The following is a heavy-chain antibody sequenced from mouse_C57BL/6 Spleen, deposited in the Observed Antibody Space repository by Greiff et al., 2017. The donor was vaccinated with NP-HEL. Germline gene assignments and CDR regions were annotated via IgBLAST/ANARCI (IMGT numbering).Heavy chain of an antibody. J-gene: IGHJ3*01. V-gene: IGHV5-12*01. CDR1: GFTFSDYY. Sequence: EVKVEESGGGLVQPGGSLKLSCAASGFTFSDYYMYWVRQTPEKRLEWVAYISNGGGSTYYPDTVKGRFTISRDNAKNTLYLQMSRLKSEDTAMYYCARNYGSSWFAYWGQGTLVTVSA. CDR3: ARNYGSSWFAY. CDR2: ISNGGGST. D-gene: IGHD1-1*01.